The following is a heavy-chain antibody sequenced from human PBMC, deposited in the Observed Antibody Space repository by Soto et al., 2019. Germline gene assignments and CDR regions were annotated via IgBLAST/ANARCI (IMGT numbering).Heavy chain of an antibody. CDR3: ARELVRGRAFDI. D-gene: IGHD3-10*01. CDR2: IIPIFGTA. V-gene: IGHV1-69*06. Sequence: SWKASGYAIASYSRSSVRQDPGQGLEWMGGIIPIFGTANYAQKFQGRVTITADKSTSTAYMELSSLRSEDTAVYCCARELVRGRAFDIWGQGPIVSVSS. J-gene: IGHJ3*02. CDR1: GYAIASYS.